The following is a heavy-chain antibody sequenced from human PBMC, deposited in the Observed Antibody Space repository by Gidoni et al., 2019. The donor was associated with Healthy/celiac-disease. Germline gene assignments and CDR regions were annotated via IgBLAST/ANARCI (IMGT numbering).Heavy chain of an antibody. CDR3: ARIITVVAGDTAFDY. D-gene: IGHD2-15*01. Sequence: EVQLVQSGAEVKKPGESLKISCKGSGYSFTSYWIGWVRQMPGKGLEWMWIIYPGDSDTRYSPSFQGQVTISADKSISTAYLQWSSLKASDTAMYYCARIITVVAGDTAFDYWGQGTLVTVSS. J-gene: IGHJ4*02. V-gene: IGHV5-51*01. CDR2: IYPGDSDT. CDR1: GYSFTSYW.